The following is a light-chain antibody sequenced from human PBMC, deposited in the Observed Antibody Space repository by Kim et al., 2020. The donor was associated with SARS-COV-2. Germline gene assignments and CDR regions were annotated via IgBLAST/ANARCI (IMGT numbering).Light chain of an antibody. J-gene: IGKJ1*01. Sequence: DIQMTQSPSAMSASVGDRVTITCRASQAIRRYLAWFQQKPGKVPKRLIYGAVSLQSGVPSRFSGSESGTEFTLTISSLQPDDFATYYCLQHHSFPWTFGQGTKVDI. CDR3: LQHHSFPWT. CDR2: GAV. CDR1: QAIRRY. V-gene: IGKV1-17*03.